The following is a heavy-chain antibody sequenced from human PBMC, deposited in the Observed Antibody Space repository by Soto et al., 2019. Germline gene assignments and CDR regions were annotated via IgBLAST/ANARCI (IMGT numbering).Heavy chain of an antibody. V-gene: IGHV3-53*02. CDR3: ARVLYDYVWGSYRYGWFDP. Sequence: EVQLVETGGGLIQPGGSLRLSCAASGFTVSSNYMSWVRQAPGKGLEWVSVIYSGGSTYYADSVKGRCTNSRDNSKNTRYLQMNSLRAEDTAVYYCARVLYDYVWGSYRYGWFDPWGQGTLVTVSS. D-gene: IGHD3-16*02. CDR2: IYSGGST. CDR1: GFTVSSNY. J-gene: IGHJ5*02.